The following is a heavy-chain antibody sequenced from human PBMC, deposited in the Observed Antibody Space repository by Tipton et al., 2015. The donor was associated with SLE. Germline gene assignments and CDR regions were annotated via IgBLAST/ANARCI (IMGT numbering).Heavy chain of an antibody. J-gene: IGHJ3*02. CDR2: INHSGST. CDR3: ARGLYQDAFDI. CDR1: GGSFSGYY. D-gene: IGHD3-10*01. V-gene: IGHV4-34*01. Sequence: TLSLTCAVYGGSFSGYYWSWIRQPPGKGLEWIGEINHSGSTNYNPSLKSRVTISVDTSKNQFSLKLSSVTAADTAVYYCARGLYQDAFDIWGQGTMVTVSS.